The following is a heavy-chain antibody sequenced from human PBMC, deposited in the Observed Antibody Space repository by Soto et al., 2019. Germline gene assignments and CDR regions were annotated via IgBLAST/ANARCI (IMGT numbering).Heavy chain of an antibody. CDR1: GFIFSSHA. D-gene: IGHD6-19*01. CDR2: ISREGDNS. V-gene: IGHV3-64D*06. J-gene: IGHJ4*02. Sequence: PGGSLRLSCSASGFIFSSHAMHWVRQAPGQGLEYLSAISREGDNSYYADSVKGRFTISRDNSKNTLYLQMTSLRTEDTGVYYCVKVIYDSGWYGFYFDYWGQGALVTVSS. CDR3: VKVIYDSGWYGFYFDY.